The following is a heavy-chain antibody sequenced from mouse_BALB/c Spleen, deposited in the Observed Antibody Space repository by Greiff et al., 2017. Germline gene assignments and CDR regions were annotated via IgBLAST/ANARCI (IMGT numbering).Heavy chain of an antibody. Sequence: DVKLVESGGGLVKPGGSLKLSCAASGFTFSSYAMSWVRQSPEKRLEWVAEISSGGSYTYYPDTVTGRFTISRDNAKNTLYLEMSSLRSEDTAMYYCARAGRYDGYAMDYWGQGTSVTVSS. D-gene: IGHD2-14*01. J-gene: IGHJ4*01. CDR3: ARAGRYDGYAMDY. CDR2: ISSGGSYT. CDR1: GFTFSSYA. V-gene: IGHV5-9-4*01.